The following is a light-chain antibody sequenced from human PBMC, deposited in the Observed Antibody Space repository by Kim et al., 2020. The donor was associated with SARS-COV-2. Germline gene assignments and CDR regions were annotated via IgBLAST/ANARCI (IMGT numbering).Light chain of an antibody. CDR2: GKH. Sequence: ALGQTVRITCQRDSLRILYASWYQQKPGQARVSVICGKHKRPSGIPDRFSGSTSGNTASLTITGAPAENEADYYCNSRDSSSNYQLFGGGPQLTVL. V-gene: IGLV3-19*01. CDR1: SLRILY. J-gene: IGLJ2*01. CDR3: NSRDSSSNYQL.